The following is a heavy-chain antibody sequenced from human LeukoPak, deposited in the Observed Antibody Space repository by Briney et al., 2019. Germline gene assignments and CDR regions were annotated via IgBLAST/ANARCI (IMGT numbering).Heavy chain of an antibody. CDR1: GFTFSSFW. Sequence: GGSLRLSCAASGFTFSSFWMNWVRQAPGKGLEWVSYISSSSSTIYYADSVKGRFTISRDNAKNSLYLQMNSLRAEDTAVYYCARDRLGIAAAGYDYWGQGTLVTVSS. D-gene: IGHD6-13*01. J-gene: IGHJ4*02. V-gene: IGHV3-48*04. CDR3: ARDRLGIAAAGYDY. CDR2: ISSSSSTI.